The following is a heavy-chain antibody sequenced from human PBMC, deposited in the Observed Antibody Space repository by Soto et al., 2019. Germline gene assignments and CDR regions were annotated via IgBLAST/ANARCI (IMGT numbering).Heavy chain of an antibody. J-gene: IGHJ4*02. CDR2: INPNSGGT. Sequence: QVLLLQSGAEVKKPGASVKVSCKASGYTFSGFYMHWGRQAPGQGLELMGLINPNSGGTKSAEKFQGRVTMTRETSISTAYMALSRMTSDDTAVYYCANDAVTDTAGLDFWGQGTQVTVSS. CDR3: ANDAVTDTAGLDF. CDR1: GYTFSGFY. V-gene: IGHV1-2*02. D-gene: IGHD6-19*01.